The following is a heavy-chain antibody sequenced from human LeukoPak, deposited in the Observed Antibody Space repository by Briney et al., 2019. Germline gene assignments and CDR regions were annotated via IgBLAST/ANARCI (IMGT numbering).Heavy chain of an antibody. CDR2: IYSGGST. Sequence: PGGSLRLSCAASGFTVSSNYMSWVRQAPGKGLEWVSVIYSGGSTYYADSVKGRFTISRDNSKNTLYLQMNSLRAEDTAVYYCARAVGVPAAKGVHFDYWGQGTLVTVSS. CDR3: ARAVGVPAAKGVHFDY. CDR1: GFTVSSNY. D-gene: IGHD2-2*01. J-gene: IGHJ4*02. V-gene: IGHV3-53*01.